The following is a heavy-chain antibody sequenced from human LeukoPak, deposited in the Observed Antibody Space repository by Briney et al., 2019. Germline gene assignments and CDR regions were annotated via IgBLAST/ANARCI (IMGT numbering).Heavy chain of an antibody. J-gene: IGHJ4*02. D-gene: IGHD3-22*01. CDR1: GGSISSSNW. V-gene: IGHV4-4*02. CDR3: ARDTYYYDSSGYYFDY. Sequence: PSETLSLTCAVSGGSISSSNWWSWVRQPPGKGLEWIGEIYHSGSTNYNPSLKSRVTISVDKSKNQFSLKLSSVTAADTAVYYCARDTYYYDSSGYYFDYWGQGTLVTVSS. CDR2: IYHSGST.